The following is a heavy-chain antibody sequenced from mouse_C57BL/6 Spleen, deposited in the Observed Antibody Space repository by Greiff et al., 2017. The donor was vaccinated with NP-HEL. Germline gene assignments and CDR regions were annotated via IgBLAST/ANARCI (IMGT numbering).Heavy chain of an antibody. CDR2: IHPNSGRT. Sequence: QVQLQQPGAELVKPGASVKLSCKASGYTFTSYWLHWVKQRPGQGLEWIGMIHPNSGRTNYNEKFKSKATLTVDKSSSTAYMQLRSLTSEDSAVYYCARSPEYAMDYWGQGTSVTVAS. V-gene: IGHV1-64*01. CDR3: ARSPEYAMDY. J-gene: IGHJ4*01. CDR1: GYTFTSYW.